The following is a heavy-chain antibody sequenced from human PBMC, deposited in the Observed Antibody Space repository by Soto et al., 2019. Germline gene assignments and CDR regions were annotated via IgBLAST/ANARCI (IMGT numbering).Heavy chain of an antibody. D-gene: IGHD6-19*01. CDR1: GGSISSSSYY. CDR3: AGHKLRSGWYEPLRKLYYFDY. V-gene: IGHV4-39*01. CDR2: IYYSGST. J-gene: IGHJ4*02. Sequence: PSETLSLTCTVSGGSISSSSYYWGWIRQPPGKGLEWIGSIYYSGSTYYNPSLKSRVTISVDTSKNQFSLKLSSVTAADTAVYYCAGHKLRSGWYEPLRKLYYFDYWGQGTLVTVSS.